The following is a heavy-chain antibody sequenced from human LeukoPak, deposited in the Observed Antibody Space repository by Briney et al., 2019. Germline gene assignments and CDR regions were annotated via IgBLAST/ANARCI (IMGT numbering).Heavy chain of an antibody. CDR1: GGTFSSYA. Sequence: SVKVSCKASGGTFSSYAISWVRQAPGQGFEWMGGIIPIFGTANYAQKFQGRVTITTDESTSTAYMELSSLRSEDTAVYYCARDPAYSSGWYRFDPWGQGTLVTVSS. V-gene: IGHV1-69*05. J-gene: IGHJ5*02. CDR3: ARDPAYSSGWYRFDP. D-gene: IGHD6-19*01. CDR2: IIPIFGTA.